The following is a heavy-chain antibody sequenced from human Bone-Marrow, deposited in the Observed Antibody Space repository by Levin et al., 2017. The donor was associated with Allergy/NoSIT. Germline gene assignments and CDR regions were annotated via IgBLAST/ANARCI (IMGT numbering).Heavy chain of an antibody. J-gene: IGHJ4*02. CDR3: AKGSGFSCYSSAAY. D-gene: IGHD3-22*01. Sequence: GESLKISCAASGFTFSNYAMNWVRQAPGKGLEWVSGIGGSGGDTYYTDSVKGRFTISRDNSKNTLYLQMNSLRAEDTAVYYCAKGSGFSCYSSAAYWGQGILVTVSS. V-gene: IGHV3-23*01. CDR1: GFTFSNYA. CDR2: IGGSGGDT.